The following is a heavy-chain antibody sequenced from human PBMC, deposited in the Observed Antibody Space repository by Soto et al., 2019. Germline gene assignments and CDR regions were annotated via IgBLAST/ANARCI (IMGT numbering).Heavy chain of an antibody. D-gene: IGHD3-10*01. Sequence: SETLSLTCTVSGGSISSGGYYWSWIRQPPGKGLEWIGYIYYSGSTNYNPSLKSRVTISVDTSKNQFSLKLSSVTAADTAVYYCARATYYYNPILDYWGQGTLVTVSS. CDR3: ARATYYYNPILDY. CDR2: IYYSGST. V-gene: IGHV4-61*08. J-gene: IGHJ4*02. CDR1: GGSISSGGYY.